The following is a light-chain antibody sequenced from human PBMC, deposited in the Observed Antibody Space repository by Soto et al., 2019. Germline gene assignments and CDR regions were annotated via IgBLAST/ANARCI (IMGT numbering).Light chain of an antibody. CDR3: HQRSHWPLT. V-gene: IGKV3-11*01. CDR2: DVS. J-gene: IGKJ4*01. Sequence: EIVLTQSPATLSVTPGERATLSCRASQSLSSNLAWYQQRPGQALRLVMYDVSKRATGIPARFSGSGSGTDFTLTIGSLEPEDFAVYYCHQRSHWPLTFGGGTKLEIK. CDR1: QSLSSN.